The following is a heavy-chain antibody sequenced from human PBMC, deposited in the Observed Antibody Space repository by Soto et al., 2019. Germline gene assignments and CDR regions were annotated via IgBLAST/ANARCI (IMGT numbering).Heavy chain of an antibody. D-gene: IGHD2-8*02. CDR3: ARATSFSGPHGY. J-gene: IGHJ4*02. Sequence: QLQLQESGPGLVKPSQTLSLACTVSGGSFSSGGYYWSWIRQLPGKGLEWIGYIYYSGSTYYNPSLQSRFTISLDTSKNQFSLKLISVTAADTAVYYCARATSFSGPHGYWGQGTLVTVSS. V-gene: IGHV4-31*03. CDR1: GGSFSSGGYY. CDR2: IYYSGST.